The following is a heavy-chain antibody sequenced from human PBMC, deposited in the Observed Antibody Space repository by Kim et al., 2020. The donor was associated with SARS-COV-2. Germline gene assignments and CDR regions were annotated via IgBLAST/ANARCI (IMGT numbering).Heavy chain of an antibody. V-gene: IGHV3-48*02. Sequence: GGSLRLSCSASGFIFSTYSMNWVRQSPGKGLEWISYVSIGSTGIYYADSVRGRFTISRDDATDSLSLEMNGLTDEDTALYYCARDHHYTFDVWGPGTMFT. D-gene: IGHD3-10*01. CDR3: ARDHHYTFDV. CDR2: VSIGSTGI. J-gene: IGHJ3*01. CDR1: GFIFSTYS.